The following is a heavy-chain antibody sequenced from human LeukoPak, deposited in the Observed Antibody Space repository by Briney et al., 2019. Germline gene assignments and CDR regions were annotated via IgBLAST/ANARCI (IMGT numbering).Heavy chain of an antibody. V-gene: IGHV1-2*02. CDR3: ARDHSSGWYLIWFDP. CDR2: INPNSGGT. D-gene: IGHD6-19*01. J-gene: IGHJ5*02. Sequence: ASVKVSCKASGYTFTGYYMHWVRQAPGQGLEWMGWINPNSGGTNYAQKFQGRVTMTRDTSISTAYMELSRLRSDDTAVYYCARDHSSGWYLIWFDPWGQGTLVTVSS. CDR1: GYTFTGYY.